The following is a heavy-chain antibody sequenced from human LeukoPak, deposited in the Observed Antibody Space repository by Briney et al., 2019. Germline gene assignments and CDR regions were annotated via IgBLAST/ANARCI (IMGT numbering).Heavy chain of an antibody. CDR1: GFTFSSYN. D-gene: IGHD6-19*01. Sequence: GGSLRLSCAASGFTFSSYNMNWVRQAPGKGLEWVSSISSSSSYIYYADSVKGRFTISRDNAKNTLYVQMNSLRAEDTAVYYCARGGKRAVAGTRSPQYFQHWGQGTLVTVSS. V-gene: IGHV3-21*01. CDR2: ISSSSSYI. CDR3: ARGGKRAVAGTRSPQYFQH. J-gene: IGHJ1*01.